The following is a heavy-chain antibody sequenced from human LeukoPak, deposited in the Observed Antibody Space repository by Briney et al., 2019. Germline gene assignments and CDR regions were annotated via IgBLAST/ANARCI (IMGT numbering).Heavy chain of an antibody. CDR1: GLTFSSYA. Sequence: GGSLRLSCAASGLTFSSYAMSWVRQAPGKGLEWVSAISGSGGSTYYADSVKGRCTISRDNSKNTLYLQMNSLRAEDTAVYYCARENPDYYYYGMDVWGQGTTVTVSS. CDR3: ARENPDYYYYGMDV. V-gene: IGHV3-23*01. CDR2: ISGSGGST. J-gene: IGHJ6*02.